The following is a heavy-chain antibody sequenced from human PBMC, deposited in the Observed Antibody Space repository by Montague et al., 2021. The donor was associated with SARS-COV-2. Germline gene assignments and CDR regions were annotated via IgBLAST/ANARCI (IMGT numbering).Heavy chain of an antibody. D-gene: IGHD5-18*01. Sequence: SETLSLTCTISGGSISSSSYYWGRIRQPQGKGLEWMGSIYYSGSTYYNASLKSRVTISVDTSKNQFSLKLTSVTAADTAVYYCARHGGHSYAHFAYWGQGTLVIVSS. J-gene: IGHJ4*02. CDR2: IYYSGST. V-gene: IGHV4-39*01. CDR1: GGSISSSSYY. CDR3: ARHGGHSYAHFAY.